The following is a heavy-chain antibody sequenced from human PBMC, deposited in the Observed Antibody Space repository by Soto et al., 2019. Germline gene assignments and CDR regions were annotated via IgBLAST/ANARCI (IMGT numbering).Heavy chain of an antibody. CDR1: GFTFSSYA. Sequence: PGGSLRLSCSASGFTFSSYAMHWVRQAPGKGLEYVSAISSNGGSTYYADSVKGRFTISRDNSKNTPYLQMSSLRAEDTAVYYCVKMDYYYGMDVWGQGTTVTVSS. J-gene: IGHJ6*02. CDR3: VKMDYYYGMDV. CDR2: ISSNGGST. V-gene: IGHV3-64D*06.